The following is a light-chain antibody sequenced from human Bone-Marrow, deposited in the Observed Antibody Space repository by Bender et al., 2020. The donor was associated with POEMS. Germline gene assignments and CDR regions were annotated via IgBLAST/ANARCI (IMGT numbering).Light chain of an antibody. CDR2: DVN. V-gene: IGLV2-14*01. Sequence: QSALTQPASVSGSPGQSITLSCTGTSSDVGAYNYVSWYQQHPGKAPRLMIYDVNNRPSGVSHRFSGSKSGNTASLTISGLQAEDEADYYCSSYTGSSTLVVFGGGTKLTVL. CDR1: SSDVGAYNY. CDR3: SSYTGSSTLVV. J-gene: IGLJ2*01.